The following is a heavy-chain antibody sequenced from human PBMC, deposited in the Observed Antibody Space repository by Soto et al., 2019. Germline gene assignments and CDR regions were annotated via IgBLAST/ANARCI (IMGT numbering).Heavy chain of an antibody. D-gene: IGHD2-21*01. J-gene: IGHJ5*01. CDR1: GYIFTDYY. CDR2: IGPNSGDT. CDR3: ARPYCGNHSCHNWFDS. V-gene: IGHV1-2*02. Sequence: ASVKVSCKASGYIFTDYYINWVRQAPGQGLEWMGWIGPNSGDTTYAQKFQGRVTMTTDTSITTAYMELSRLRSDDTAVYYCARPYCGNHSCHNWFDSWGQGALVTVSS.